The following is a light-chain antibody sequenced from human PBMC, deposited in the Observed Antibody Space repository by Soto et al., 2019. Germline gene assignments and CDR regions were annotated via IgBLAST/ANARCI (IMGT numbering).Light chain of an antibody. J-gene: IGKJ2*01. V-gene: IGKV3-15*01. Sequence: EIVMTQSPATLSVSPGERATLSCRASQSVSSNLAWYQQKPGQAPRLLIYGAYTRATGIPARFSGSWSGTEFTLTLSSLQSEDFAVYYCQQYNNWPLYTFGQGTKLEIK. CDR1: QSVSSN. CDR2: GAY. CDR3: QQYNNWPLYT.